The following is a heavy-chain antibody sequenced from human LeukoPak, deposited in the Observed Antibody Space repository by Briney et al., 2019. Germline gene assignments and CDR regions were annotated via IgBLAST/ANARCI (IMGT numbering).Heavy chain of an antibody. D-gene: IGHD4-17*01. J-gene: IGHJ6*03. Sequence: SVKVSCKASGDTFGRYGISWVRQAPGQGLEWMGRIIPILGTTNYAQKFQGRVTITTDESTSTAYMELSSLRSEDTAIYYCARISSGDYKLSYSYSYMDIWAKGTTVTVSS. CDR3: ARISSGDYKLSYSYSYMDI. CDR1: GDTFGRYG. V-gene: IGHV1-69*05. CDR2: IIPILGTT.